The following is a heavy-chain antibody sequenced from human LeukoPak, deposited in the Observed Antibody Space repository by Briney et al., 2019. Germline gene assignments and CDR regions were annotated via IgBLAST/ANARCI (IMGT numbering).Heavy chain of an antibody. V-gene: IGHV3-30*02. CDR3: AKRADYYDSSRALYDAFDF. J-gene: IGHJ3*01. CDR2: IRYDGSDK. D-gene: IGHD3-16*01. Sequence: PGGSLRLSCAASGFTFRTYGMHWVRQAPGKGLEWATFIRYDGSDKYYADSVKGRFTISRDNSKNTLFLQMNSLRVEDTAVYYCAKRADYYDSSRALYDAFDFWGRGTMVTVSS. CDR1: GFTFRTYG.